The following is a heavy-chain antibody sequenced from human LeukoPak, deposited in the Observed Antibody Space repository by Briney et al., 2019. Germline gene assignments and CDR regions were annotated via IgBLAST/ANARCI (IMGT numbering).Heavy chain of an antibody. Sequence: GGSLRLSCAASGFTFSSYAMSWVRQAPGKGLEWVAGISAGGGSTYYADSVKGRFTISRDNSKNMLYLQLNSLRAGDSAVYYCARVRSLRQWLPFDFGAKGTRVSV. D-gene: IGHD6-19*01. V-gene: IGHV3-23*01. CDR3: ARVRSLRQWLPFDF. CDR2: ISAGGGST. CDR1: GFTFSSYA. J-gene: IGHJ4*02.